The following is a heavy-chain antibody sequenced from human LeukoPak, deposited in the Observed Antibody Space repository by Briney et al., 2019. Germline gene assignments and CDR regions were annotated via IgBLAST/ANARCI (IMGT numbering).Heavy chain of an antibody. Sequence: SETLSLTCTVSGGSISNYYWGWIRQPPGMGLGWIGSIYYSGNTYYNPSLKSRVTISVDTSKSQFSLRLSSVTAADTAVYYCARERRDGYKVYFDYWGQGTLVTVSS. V-gene: IGHV4-39*07. D-gene: IGHD5-24*01. CDR3: ARERRDGYKVYFDY. CDR2: IYYSGNT. J-gene: IGHJ4*02. CDR1: GGSISNYY.